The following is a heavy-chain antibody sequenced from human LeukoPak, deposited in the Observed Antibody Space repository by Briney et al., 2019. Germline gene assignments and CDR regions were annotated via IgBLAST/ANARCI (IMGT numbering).Heavy chain of an antibody. D-gene: IGHD6-19*01. J-gene: IGHJ4*02. V-gene: IGHV1-69*04. CDR1: GGTFSSYA. CDR2: IIPILGIA. CDR3: ARGLFSGWALDY. Sequence: GASVKVSCKASGGTFSSYAISWVRQAPGQGLEWMGRIIPILGIANYAQKFQGRVTITADKSTSTAYMELSSLRSEDTAVYYCARGLFSGWALDYWGQGTLVTVSS.